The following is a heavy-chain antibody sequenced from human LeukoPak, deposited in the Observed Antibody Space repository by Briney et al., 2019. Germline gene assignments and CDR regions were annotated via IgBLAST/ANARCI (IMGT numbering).Heavy chain of an antibody. CDR2: IIPIFGTA. V-gene: IGHV1-69*05. J-gene: IGHJ4*02. CDR1: GGTFSSYA. D-gene: IGHD2-2*01. Sequence: ASVKVSCRASGGTFSSYAISWVRQAPGQGLEWMGGIIPIFGTANYAQKFQGRVTITTDESTSTAYMELSSLRSEDTAVYYCARGPGGDCSSTSCLLFDYWGQGTLVTVSS. CDR3: ARGPGGDCSSTSCLLFDY.